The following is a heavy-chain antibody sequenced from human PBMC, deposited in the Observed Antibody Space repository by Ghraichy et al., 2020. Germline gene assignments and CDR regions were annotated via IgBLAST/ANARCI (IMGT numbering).Heavy chain of an antibody. Sequence: GGSLRLSCAASGFSFSYYGMHLVRQAPGKGLEWVAVISYDGSNKYYADSVKGRFTISRDNSKNTLYLQMNSLRAEDTAVYYCAKDQGIVAVAGPDGMDVWGQGTTVTVSS. D-gene: IGHD6-19*01. V-gene: IGHV3-30*18. CDR2: ISYDGSNK. CDR3: AKDQGIVAVAGPDGMDV. J-gene: IGHJ6*02. CDR1: GFSFSYYG.